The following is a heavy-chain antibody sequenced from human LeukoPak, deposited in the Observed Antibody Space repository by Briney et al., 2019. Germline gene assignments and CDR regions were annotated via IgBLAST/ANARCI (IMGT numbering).Heavy chain of an antibody. CDR1: GYTFTSYG. CDR3: ARRGIVLLED. J-gene: IGHJ4*02. V-gene: IGHV1-18*01. CDR2: ISAYNGKT. Sequence: ASVKVSCKASGYTFTSYGISWVRQAPGQGVEGMGWISAYNGKTNYAQKLQGRVTLTTDTSTSTAYMELRSLRSDDTALYYCARRGIVLLEDWGQGTLVTVSS. D-gene: IGHD2-15*01.